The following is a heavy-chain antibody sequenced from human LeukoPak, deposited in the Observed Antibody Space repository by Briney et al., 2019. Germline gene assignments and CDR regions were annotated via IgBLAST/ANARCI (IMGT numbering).Heavy chain of an antibody. CDR3: ARRYSSSSDH. CDR1: GFTFSSYS. V-gene: IGHV3-21*01. J-gene: IGHJ5*02. D-gene: IGHD6-6*01. Sequence: GGSLRLSCAASGFTFSSYSMNWVRQAPGKGLEWVSSISSSSGYVYYADSVKGRFTISRDNAKNSLYLQMNSLRAEDTAVYYCARRYSSSSDHWGQGTLVTVSS. CDR2: ISSSSGYV.